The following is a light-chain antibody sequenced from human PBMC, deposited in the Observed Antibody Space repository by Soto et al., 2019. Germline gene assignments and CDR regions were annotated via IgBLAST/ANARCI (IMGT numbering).Light chain of an antibody. J-gene: IGLJ2*01. CDR2: DVS. CDR3: ISYTSSSTLYVV. V-gene: IGLV2-14*01. CDR1: SSDFGGYNY. Sequence: QSALTQPASVSGSPGQSINISGTGTSSDFGGYNYVSWYQQHPGKAPKLMIYDVSNRPSGVSNRFSGSKSGNTASLTISGLQAEDEADYYCISYTSSSTLYVVFGGGTKVTVL.